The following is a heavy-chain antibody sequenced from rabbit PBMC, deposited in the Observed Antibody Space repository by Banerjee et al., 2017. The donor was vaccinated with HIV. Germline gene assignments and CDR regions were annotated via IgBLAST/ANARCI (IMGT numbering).Heavy chain of an antibody. D-gene: IGHD1-1*01. CDR2: IYASSSGST. V-gene: IGHV1S40*01. J-gene: IGHJ6*01. CDR1: GFSFYSYA. Sequence: QSLEESGGDLVKPGASLTLTCTASGFSFYSYAMIWVRQAPGKGLEWIACIYASSSGSTYYASWAKGRFSISKTSSTTLTLQRTSLTAADTATYFCARYISAGYFVYGYYAGYGMDLWGPGTLVTVS. CDR3: ARYISAGYFVYGYYAGYGMDL.